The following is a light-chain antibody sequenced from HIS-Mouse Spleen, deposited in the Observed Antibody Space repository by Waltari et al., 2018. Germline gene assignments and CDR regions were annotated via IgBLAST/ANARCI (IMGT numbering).Light chain of an antibody. Sequence: QSALTQPASVSGSPGQSITIPCTGTTIDGGGYNYVSWYQQHPGKAPKLMIYDVSNRPSGVSNRFSGSKSGNTASLTISGLQAEDEADYYCSSYTSSSTEVFGGGTKLTVL. CDR1: TIDGGGYNY. CDR3: SSYTSSSTEV. CDR2: DVS. V-gene: IGLV2-14*03. J-gene: IGLJ2*01.